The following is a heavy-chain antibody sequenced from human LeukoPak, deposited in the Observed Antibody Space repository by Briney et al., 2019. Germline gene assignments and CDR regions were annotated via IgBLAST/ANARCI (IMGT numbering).Heavy chain of an antibody. CDR1: GFTFSSYA. Sequence: GGSLRLSCAASGFTFSSYAMSWVRQAPGKGLEWVSAISGSGGSAYYADSVKGRFTISRDNSKNTLYLQMNSLRAEDTAVYYCARAPIAAAGTIFDYWGQGTLVTVSS. CDR3: ARAPIAAAGTIFDY. J-gene: IGHJ4*02. D-gene: IGHD6-13*01. CDR2: ISGSGGSA. V-gene: IGHV3-23*01.